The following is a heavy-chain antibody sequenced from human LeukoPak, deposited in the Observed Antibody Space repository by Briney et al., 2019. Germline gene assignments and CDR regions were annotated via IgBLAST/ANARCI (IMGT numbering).Heavy chain of an antibody. D-gene: IGHD1-1*01. J-gene: IGHJ3*02. CDR2: ISSTSSYI. CDR3: ARDKAGTTFGAFDI. CDR1: GFTFGSYS. V-gene: IGHV3-21*01. Sequence: GGSLRLSCVASGFTFGSYSMNWVRQAPGKGLEWVSSISSTSSYIYYADSVKGRFTISRDNAKNSLYLQMNSLRAEDTAVYYCARDKAGTTFGAFDIWGQGTMVTVSS.